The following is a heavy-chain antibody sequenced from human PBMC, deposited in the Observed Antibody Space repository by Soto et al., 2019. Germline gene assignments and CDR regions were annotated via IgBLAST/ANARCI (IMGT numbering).Heavy chain of an antibody. Sequence: QVQLVQSGAEVKKPGASVKVSCKASGSTFTSYGIRWVRQAPGQVLEWMGWISAYNGNTNDAQKLQGRVTMTKDTSTSTAYLELRSLRSDDTAVYYCARDRGAYGMDVWGQGTTVTVSS. J-gene: IGHJ6*02. V-gene: IGHV1-18*01. CDR2: ISAYNGNT. CDR3: ARDRGAYGMDV. CDR1: GSTFTSYG.